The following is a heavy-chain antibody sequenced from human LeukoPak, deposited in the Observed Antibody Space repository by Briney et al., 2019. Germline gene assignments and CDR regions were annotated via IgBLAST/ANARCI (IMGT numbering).Heavy chain of an antibody. Sequence: GGSLRLSCAASGFTFSSYAMSWVRQAPGKGLEWVSAISVGGGSTYFADSVKGRFTISRDNSKNTLYLQMNSLRAEDTAVYYCAKDRGYSYGSSYFDYWGQGTLVTVSS. CDR3: AKDRGYSYGSSYFDY. CDR1: GFTFSSYA. D-gene: IGHD5-18*01. CDR2: ISVGGGST. V-gene: IGHV3-23*01. J-gene: IGHJ4*02.